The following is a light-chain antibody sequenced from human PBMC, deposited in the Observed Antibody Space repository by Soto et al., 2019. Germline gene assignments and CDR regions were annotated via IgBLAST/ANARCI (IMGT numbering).Light chain of an antibody. CDR1: QSVTQNF. Sequence: EIVLTQSPGTLSLSPGERATLSCRASQSVTQNFLAWYQQRPGHSPRLLIYGASNRAAGIPDRFSGSGSGTDFSLTISRLEPEDFAVYYCQQFVSSPLTFGGGTKVEIK. J-gene: IGKJ4*01. CDR2: GAS. CDR3: QQFVSSPLT. V-gene: IGKV3-20*01.